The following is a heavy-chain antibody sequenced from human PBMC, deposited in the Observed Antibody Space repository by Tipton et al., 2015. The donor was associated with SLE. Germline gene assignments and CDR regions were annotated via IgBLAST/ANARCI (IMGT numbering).Heavy chain of an antibody. Sequence: TLSLTCAVYGGSFSGYHWSWIRQPPGKGLEWIGEINHSGSTKYIPSLKSRVSISVDTSKNQFSLKLKSVTAADTAVYYCARRRGSSNWYSRYGLDVWGQGTTVTVSS. CDR2: INHSGST. D-gene: IGHD6-13*01. CDR3: ARRRGSSNWYSRYGLDV. CDR1: GGSFSGYH. J-gene: IGHJ6*02. V-gene: IGHV4-34*01.